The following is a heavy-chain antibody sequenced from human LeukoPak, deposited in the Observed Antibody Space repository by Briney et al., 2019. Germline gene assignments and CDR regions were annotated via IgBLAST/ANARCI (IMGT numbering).Heavy chain of an antibody. J-gene: IGHJ4*02. Sequence: ASVKVSCKASGYTFTTYAMNWVRQAPGQGLEWMGGIIPIFGTANYAQKFQGRVTITADESTSTAYMELSSLRSEDTAVYYCARGTPAGWELLGGDYFDYWGQGTLVTVSS. CDR2: IIPIFGTA. CDR1: GYTFTTYA. CDR3: ARGTPAGWELLGGDYFDY. D-gene: IGHD1-26*01. V-gene: IGHV1-69*13.